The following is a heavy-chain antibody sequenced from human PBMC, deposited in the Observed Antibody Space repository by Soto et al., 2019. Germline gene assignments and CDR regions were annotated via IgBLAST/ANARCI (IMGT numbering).Heavy chain of an antibody. CDR3: AKDIREGWYGEYRGSDY. CDR2: ISWNSGSI. Sequence: EVQLVESGGGLVQPGRSLRLSCAASGFMCDDYAMHWVRHAPEKGMELVSGISWNSGSIGYAVSVKGRFTISRDNAKNSLDLQMNSLRAEDNALYYCAKDIREGWYGEYRGSDYWGQGTLVTVSS. V-gene: IGHV3-9*01. J-gene: IGHJ4*02. CDR1: GFMCDDYA. D-gene: IGHD3-10*01.